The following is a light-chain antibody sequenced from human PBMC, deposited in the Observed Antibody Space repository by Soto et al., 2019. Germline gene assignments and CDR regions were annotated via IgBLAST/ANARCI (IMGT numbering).Light chain of an antibody. J-gene: IGKJ2*01. CDR1: QDISNY. Sequence: DIQMTQSPSSLSASVGDRVTLTCQASQDISNYLKWYQQKPGKAPKLLIYDASNLETGVPSRFSGSGSGTDFTFTISSLQPEDIATYYCQQYDNLPMYTFGQGTKVDIK. CDR3: QQYDNLPMYT. V-gene: IGKV1-33*01. CDR2: DAS.